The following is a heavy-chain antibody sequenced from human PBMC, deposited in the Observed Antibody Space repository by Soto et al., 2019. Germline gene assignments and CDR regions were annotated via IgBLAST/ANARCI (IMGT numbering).Heavy chain of an antibody. D-gene: IGHD2-2*01. CDR3: ARVVPGAEAWFGP. Sequence: ASVNASCKTPGYTFSNYVITLLPHSPGQPLEWLGWISLYSDGTNYAQKFQGRVSMTTDTSTTTAYMELRSLRSDDTAVYYCARVVPGAEAWFGPWGQGTLVTVS. V-gene: IGHV1-18*01. J-gene: IGHJ5*02. CDR1: GYTFSNYV. CDR2: ISLYSDGT.